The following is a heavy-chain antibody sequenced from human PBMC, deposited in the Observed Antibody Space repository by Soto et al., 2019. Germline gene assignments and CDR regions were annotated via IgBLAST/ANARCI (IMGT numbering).Heavy chain of an antibody. CDR3: ARRVSGSYYDY. CDR1: GFTFSSYA. J-gene: IGHJ4*02. V-gene: IGHV3-23*01. D-gene: IGHD1-26*01. CDR2: ISGSGGST. Sequence: EVQLLESGGGLVQPGGSLRLSCAASGFTFSSYAMRWVRQAQGKGLEWVSAISGSGGSTYYADSVKGRFTISRDNSKNTLYLQMNSLRAADTAVYYCARRVSGSYYDYWGQGTLVTVSS.